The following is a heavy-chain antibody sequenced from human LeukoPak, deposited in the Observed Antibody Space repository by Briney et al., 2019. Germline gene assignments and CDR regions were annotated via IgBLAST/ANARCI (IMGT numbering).Heavy chain of an antibody. CDR1: GFPFRSYA. CDR3: AKAPVTSCRGAYCYPFDS. CDR2: IRYDGSYK. Sequence: GGSLRLSCAASGFPFRSYAMHWVRQAPGKGLEWVAFIRYDGSYKYYADSVKGRFTISRDNSKNTLSLQMNSLRAEDAAVYFCAKAPVTSCRGAYCYPFDSWGQGTLVTVSS. J-gene: IGHJ4*02. V-gene: IGHV3-30*02. D-gene: IGHD2-21*01.